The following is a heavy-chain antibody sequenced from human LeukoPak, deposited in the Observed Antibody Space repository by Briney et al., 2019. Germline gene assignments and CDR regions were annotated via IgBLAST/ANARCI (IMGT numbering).Heavy chain of an antibody. CDR2: IYPRDGST. CDR3: ARDQEGFDY. V-gene: IGHV1-46*01. CDR1: GYSFTSNY. Sequence: ASVKVSCKASGYSFTSNYIHWVRQAPGQGLEWMGMIYPRDGSTSYAQRFQDRVTVTRDTSTSTVHMELSGLRSEDTAVYYCARDQEGFDYWGQGTQVTVSS. J-gene: IGHJ4*02.